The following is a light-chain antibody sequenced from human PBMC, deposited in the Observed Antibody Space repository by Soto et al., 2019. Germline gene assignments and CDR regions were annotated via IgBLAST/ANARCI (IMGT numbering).Light chain of an antibody. J-gene: IGLJ2*01. CDR3: AAWDDSLNGHVV. V-gene: IGLV1-44*01. Sequence: QSVLTQPPSVSGTPGQRVTISCSGSNFNIGSNTVNWYHQLPGTAPKLLIYSNNQRPSGVPDRFSGSKSGTSASLAISGLQSEDEADYYCAAWDDSLNGHVVFGGGTKLTVL. CDR2: SNN. CDR1: NFNIGSNT.